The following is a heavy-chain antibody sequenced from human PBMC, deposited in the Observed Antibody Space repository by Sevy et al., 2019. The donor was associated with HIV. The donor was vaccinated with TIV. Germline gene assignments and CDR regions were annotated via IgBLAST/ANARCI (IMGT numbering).Heavy chain of an antibody. CDR2: IYSGGST. CDR3: ARDNEGGSYFDY. Sequence: GGSLRLSCAASGFTVSSYYMSWVRQAPGKGLEWVSVIYSGGSTYYADSVKGRFTISRDNSKNTLYLQMNSLRAEDTAVYYYARDNEGGSYFDYWGQGTLVTVSS. CDR1: GFTVSSYY. D-gene: IGHD1-26*01. J-gene: IGHJ4*02. V-gene: IGHV3-53*01.